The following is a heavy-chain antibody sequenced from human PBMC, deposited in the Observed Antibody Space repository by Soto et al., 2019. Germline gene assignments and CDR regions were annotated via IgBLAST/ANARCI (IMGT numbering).Heavy chain of an antibody. J-gene: IGHJ6*02. D-gene: IGHD5-12*01. CDR3: AIFLIDFDGYNFESAMDV. Sequence: GGSLRLSCAACGFTFSSYGMHWVRQDPGKGLEWVAVIWYDGSNKYYADSVKGRFTISRDNSKNTLYLQMNSLRAEDTAVYYFAIFLIDFDGYNFESAMDVWGQGTTVTVSS. CDR2: IWYDGSNK. V-gene: IGHV3-33*01. CDR1: GFTFSSYG.